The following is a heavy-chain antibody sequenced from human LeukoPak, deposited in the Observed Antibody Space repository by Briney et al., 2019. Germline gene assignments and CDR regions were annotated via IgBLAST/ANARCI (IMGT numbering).Heavy chain of an antibody. V-gene: IGHV4-39*07. CDR3: ARDSGSRWYSFDY. CDR2: MYYSGST. D-gene: IGHD6-13*01. J-gene: IGHJ4*02. CDR1: GDSIGNGNSY. Sequence: SETLSLTCTVSGDSIGNGNSYWGWIRQPPGGGLEWIASMYYSGSTNYNPSLKSRVTISLDTSKNQFSLKLRSVTAADTAVYHCARDSGSRWYSFDYWGQGTLVTVSS.